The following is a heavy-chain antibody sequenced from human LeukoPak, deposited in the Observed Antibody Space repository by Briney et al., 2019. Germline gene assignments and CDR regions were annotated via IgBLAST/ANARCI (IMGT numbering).Heavy chain of an antibody. CDR3: ARAKYCSGGSCYFDY. V-gene: IGHV4-34*01. Sequence: SETLSLTCAVYGGSFSGYYWSWIRQPPGKGLEWIGEINHSGSTNYNPSLKSRVTISVDTSKNQFSLKLSSVTAADTAVYYCARAKYCSGGSCYFDYWGQGTLVTVSS. CDR1: GGSFSGYY. J-gene: IGHJ4*02. D-gene: IGHD2-15*01. CDR2: INHSGST.